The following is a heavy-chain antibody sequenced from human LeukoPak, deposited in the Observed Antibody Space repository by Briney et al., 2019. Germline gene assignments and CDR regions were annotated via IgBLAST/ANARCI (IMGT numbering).Heavy chain of an antibody. CDR2: VFFQNT. D-gene: IGHD6-25*01. CDR1: VGSITSSNHL. J-gene: IGHJ4*02. CDR3: ARQKGSTGFFDF. V-gene: IGHV4-39*01. Sequence: PSETLSLTSSVSVGSITSSNHLWGWIRQTPGDGLEWIGSVFFQNTYYNPSLKSRVTISVDRTRSLLSLDLRSVTAADTALYYCARQKGSTGFFDFWGRGTLVTVSS.